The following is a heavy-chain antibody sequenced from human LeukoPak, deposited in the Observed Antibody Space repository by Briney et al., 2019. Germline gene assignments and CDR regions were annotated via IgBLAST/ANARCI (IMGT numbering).Heavy chain of an antibody. J-gene: IGHJ4*01. CDR1: GASISSFF. V-gene: IGHV4-59*01. CDR3: VIGEGWQPDY. CDR2: IYKSENT. D-gene: IGHD5-24*01. Sequence: SETLSLTCAVSGASISSFFCSWVRQPPGKGLEWIGYIYKSENTNYNPSLKSRVTISGDTSKNEFSLKLTSVTAADTAEYYCVIGEGWQPDYWGQGTLVTVSS.